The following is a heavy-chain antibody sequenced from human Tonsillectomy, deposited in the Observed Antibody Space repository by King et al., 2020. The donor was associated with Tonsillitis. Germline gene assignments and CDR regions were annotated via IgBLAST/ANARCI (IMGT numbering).Heavy chain of an antibody. D-gene: IGHD6-19*01. Sequence: VQLVESGGGLVQPGGSLRLSCAASAFTFSMYWMTCVRQAPGKGLEWVAIIKGDGSEKYYVDSVKGLFTISRDNVKNSLYLQMNSLSAEDTAIYYCVRAHWLDSAVWGQGTTVTVSS. J-gene: IGHJ6*02. CDR1: AFTFSMYW. CDR2: IKGDGSEK. V-gene: IGHV3-7*04. CDR3: VRAHWLDSAV.